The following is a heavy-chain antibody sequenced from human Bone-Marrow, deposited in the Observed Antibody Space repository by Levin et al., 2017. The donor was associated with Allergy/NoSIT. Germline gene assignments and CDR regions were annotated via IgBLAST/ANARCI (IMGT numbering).Heavy chain of an antibody. CDR1: GYTFKNSG. V-gene: IGHV1-18*01. Sequence: GESLKISCRTSGYTFKNSGITWVRQAPGQGLEYMGWIGAYNGNTNYSHRLQGRVTMTTDTTTSTAYMELRSLTSADTAVYYCARLRGEPYYYVMDVWGQGTTVSVSS. J-gene: IGHJ6*02. CDR2: IGAYNGNT. D-gene: IGHD2-21*01. CDR3: ARLRGEPYYYVMDV.